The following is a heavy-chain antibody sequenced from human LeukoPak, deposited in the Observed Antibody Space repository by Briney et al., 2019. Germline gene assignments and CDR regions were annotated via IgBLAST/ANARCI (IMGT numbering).Heavy chain of an antibody. CDR1: GGSFSRYS. V-gene: IGHV4-59*01. CDR3: ARWVVVVAATEYYYYMDV. D-gene: IGHD2-15*01. CDR2: ISFSGSA. Sequence: SESLSLTCVVFGGSFSRYSCSWIRQPPRRRPWWIGCISFSGSAPFNPPLKIRDTITRDTSKNQSSLKLSSVTAADTAVYYCARWVVVVAATEYYYYMDVWGKGTPVTVSS. J-gene: IGHJ6*03.